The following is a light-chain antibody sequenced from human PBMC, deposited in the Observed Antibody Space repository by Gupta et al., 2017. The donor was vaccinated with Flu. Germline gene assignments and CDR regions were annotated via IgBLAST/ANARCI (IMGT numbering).Light chain of an antibody. J-gene: IGLJ2*01. Sequence: QSALTKPVSVSESPGQSITIPCTGTSNDIGAYNYVSWYKQHPGKAPKLLIYQVSSRPSGVSSCFSGSKSGNTASLTISVLQAEDQADYYCSSYTTSSHVVFGGGTKLTVL. V-gene: IGLV2-14*01. CDR2: QVS. CDR3: SSYTTSSHVV. CDR1: SNDIGAYNY.